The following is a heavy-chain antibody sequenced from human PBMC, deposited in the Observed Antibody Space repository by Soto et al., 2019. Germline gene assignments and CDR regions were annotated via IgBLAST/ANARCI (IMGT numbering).Heavy chain of an antibody. Sequence: QVHLVQSGAEVKKPGASVKVSCKGSGYGFTTYGITWVRQAPGQGLEWMAWISAHNGNTNYAQKLQGRVTVTRDTSTSTADMELRSLRSDDPAGHYCARGRYGDYWGQGALVTVSS. CDR2: ISAHNGNT. V-gene: IGHV1-18*01. CDR1: GYGFTTYG. D-gene: IGHD1-26*01. CDR3: ARGRYGDY. J-gene: IGHJ4*02.